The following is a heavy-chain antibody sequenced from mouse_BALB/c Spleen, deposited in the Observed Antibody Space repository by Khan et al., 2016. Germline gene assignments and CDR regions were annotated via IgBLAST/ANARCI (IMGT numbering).Heavy chain of an antibody. CDR3: GRVDY. J-gene: IGHJ2*02. CDR2: ITSGSSAI. Sequence: EVELVESGGGLVQPGGSRKLSCAASGFTFSSFGMHWVRQAPEKGLEWVAFITSGSSAIYYADTVKGRFTVSRDNPKNTLFLQMTSLRSEDTAMYYCGRVDYWGQGTSLTVSS. V-gene: IGHV5-17*02. CDR1: GFTFSSFG.